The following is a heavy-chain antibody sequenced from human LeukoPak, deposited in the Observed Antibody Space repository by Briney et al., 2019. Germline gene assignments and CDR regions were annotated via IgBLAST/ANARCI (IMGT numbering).Heavy chain of an antibody. V-gene: IGHV5-51*01. CDR2: IYPGDSDT. D-gene: IGHD2-15*01. J-gene: IGHJ1*01. CDR3: ARQGLYCSGGSCYSYFQH. Sequence: GESLKISCKGSGYSFTSYWIGWVRQMPGKGLEWMGIIYPGDSDTRYSPSFQGQVTISADKSISTAYLQWSSLKASDTAMYYCARQGLYCSGGSCYSYFQHWGQGTLVTVSS. CDR1: GYSFTSYW.